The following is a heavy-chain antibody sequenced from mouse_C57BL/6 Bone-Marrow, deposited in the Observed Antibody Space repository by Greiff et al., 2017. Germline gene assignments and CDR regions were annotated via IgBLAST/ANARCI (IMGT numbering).Heavy chain of an antibody. J-gene: IGHJ2*01. CDR2: ISSGGSYT. D-gene: IGHD1-1*01. V-gene: IGHV5-6*01. CDR1: GFTFSSYG. Sequence: EVKVVESGGDLVKPGGSLKLSCAASGFTFSSYGMSWVRQTPDKRLEWVATISSGGSYTYYPASVKGRFTISRDNAKNTLYLQMSSLKSEDTAMYYCARYYYDYFDYWGQGTTLTVSS. CDR3: ARYYYDYFDY.